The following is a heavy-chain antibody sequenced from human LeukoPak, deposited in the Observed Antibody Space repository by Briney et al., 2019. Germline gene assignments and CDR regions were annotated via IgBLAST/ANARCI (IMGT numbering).Heavy chain of an antibody. J-gene: IGHJ3*02. CDR2: IYSGGTT. V-gene: IGHV3-66*01. CDR3: ARVKFVGRWLQFGRVGAFDI. Sequence: PGGSLRLSCAASGFTVSSSYMSWVRQAPGKGLEWVSVIYSGGTTSYADSVKGRFTIPRDNSKNTLYLQMNSLRVEDTAVYYCARVKFVGRWLQFGRVGAFDIWGQGTMVTVSS. D-gene: IGHD5-24*01. CDR1: GFTVSSSY.